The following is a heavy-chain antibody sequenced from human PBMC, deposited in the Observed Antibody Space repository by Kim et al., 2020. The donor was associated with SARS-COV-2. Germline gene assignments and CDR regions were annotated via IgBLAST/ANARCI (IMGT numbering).Heavy chain of an antibody. CDR1: GFTFSTYA. V-gene: IGHV3-23*03. CDR3: AKAPYHYDSSGPPKE. Sequence: GGSLRLSCAASGFTFSTYAMSWVRQAPGKGLEWVSVIYSGGSSTFYADSMKGRFTISRDNSKNTLYLQMNSLRDEDTAVYYCAKAPYHYDSSGPPKEWGQGTLVTVSS. CDR2: IYSGGSST. D-gene: IGHD3-22*01. J-gene: IGHJ4*02.